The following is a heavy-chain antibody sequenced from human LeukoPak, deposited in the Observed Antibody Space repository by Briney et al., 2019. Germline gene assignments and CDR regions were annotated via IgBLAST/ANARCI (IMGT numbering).Heavy chain of an antibody. Sequence: SETLSLTCTVSGGSISSGSYYWSWIRQPAGKGLEWIGRIYTSGSTNYNPSHKSRVTISVDTSKNQSSLKLSSVTAADTAVYYCARDGLGYCSSTSCYNPNTWGQGTLVTVSS. CDR2: IYTSGST. CDR3: ARDGLGYCSSTSCYNPNT. CDR1: GGSISSGSYY. D-gene: IGHD2-2*02. J-gene: IGHJ5*02. V-gene: IGHV4-61*02.